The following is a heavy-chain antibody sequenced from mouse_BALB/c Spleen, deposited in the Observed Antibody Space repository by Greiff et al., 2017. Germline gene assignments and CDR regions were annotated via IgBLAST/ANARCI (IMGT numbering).Heavy chain of an antibody. D-gene: IGHD1-2*01. Sequence: EVNLVESGPGLVKPSQSLSLTCTVTGYSITSDYAWNWIRQFPGNKLEWMGYISYSGSTSYNPSLKSRISITRDTSKNQFFLQLNSVTTEDTATYYCARAQGHYYGYSDYWGQGTTLTVSS. CDR1: GYSITSDYA. CDR3: ARAQGHYYGYSDY. CDR2: ISYSGST. J-gene: IGHJ2*01. V-gene: IGHV3-2*02.